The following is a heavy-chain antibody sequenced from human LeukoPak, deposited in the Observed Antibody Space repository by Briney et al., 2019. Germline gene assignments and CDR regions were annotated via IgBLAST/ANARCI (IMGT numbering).Heavy chain of an antibody. V-gene: IGHV3-21*01. CDR3: ARDRAYCGGDCYSYDAFDI. CDR1: GFTFSSYS. D-gene: IGHD2-21*02. CDR2: ISSSSSYI. J-gene: IGHJ3*02. Sequence: GGSLRLSCAASGFTFSSYSMNWVRQAPGKGLEWLSSISSSSSYIYYADSVKGRFTISRDNAKNSLYLQMNSLRAEDTAVYYCARDRAYCGGDCYSYDAFDIWGQGTMVTVSS.